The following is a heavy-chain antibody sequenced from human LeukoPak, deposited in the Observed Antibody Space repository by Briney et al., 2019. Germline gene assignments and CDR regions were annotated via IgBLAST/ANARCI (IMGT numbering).Heavy chain of an antibody. CDR3: ARHAVSGWYWFDY. J-gene: IGHJ4*02. CDR2: IYTSGST. Sequence: KSSETLSLTCAVYGGSFSGYYWSWIRQPPGKGLEWIGYIYTSGSTNYNPSLKSRVTISVDTSKNQFSLKLSSVTAADTAVYYCARHAVSGWYWFDYWGQGTLVTVSS. CDR1: GGSFSGYY. V-gene: IGHV4-4*09. D-gene: IGHD6-19*01.